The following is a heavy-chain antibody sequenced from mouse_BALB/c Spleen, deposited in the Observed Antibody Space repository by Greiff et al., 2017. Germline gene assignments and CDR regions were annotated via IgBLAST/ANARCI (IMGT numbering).Heavy chain of an antibody. V-gene: IGHV5-4*02. J-gene: IGHJ4*01. Sequence: EVKLVESGGGLVKPGGSLKLSCAASGFTFSDYYMYWVRQTPEKRLEWVATISDGGSYTYYPDSVKGRFTISRDNAKNNLYLQMSSLKSEDTAMYYCAREADGNYYAMDYWGQGTSVTVSS. CDR3: AREADGNYYAMDY. CDR1: GFTFSDYY. CDR2: ISDGGSYT. D-gene: IGHD2-1*01.